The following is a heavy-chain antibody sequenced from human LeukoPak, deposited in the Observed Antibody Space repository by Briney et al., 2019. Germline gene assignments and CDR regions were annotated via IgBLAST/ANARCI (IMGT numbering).Heavy chain of an antibody. V-gene: IGHV3-30-3*01. D-gene: IGHD3-22*01. J-gene: IGHJ4*02. CDR2: ISYDGSNK. CDR3: ARDIFSYYYDSSGNDY. CDR1: GFTFSSYA. Sequence: PGGSLRLSCAASGFTFSSYAMHWVRQAPGKGLEWVAVISYDGSNKYYADSVKGRFTISRDNSKNTLYLRMNSLRAEDTAVYYCARDIFSYYYDSSGNDYWGQGTLVTVSS.